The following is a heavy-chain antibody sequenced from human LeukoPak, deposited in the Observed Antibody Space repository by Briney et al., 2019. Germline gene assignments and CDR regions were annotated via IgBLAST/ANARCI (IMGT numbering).Heavy chain of an antibody. J-gene: IGHJ5*02. V-gene: IGHV3-30*04. Sequence: GRSLRLSCAASGFTFSSYAMHWVRQAPGKGLEWVAVISYDGSNKYYADSVKGRFTISRDNSKNTLYLQMNSLRAEDTAVYYCARDPYYCSSGSCYYSYNWFDPWGQGTLVTVSS. D-gene: IGHD2-15*01. CDR1: GFTFSSYA. CDR3: ARDPYYCSSGSCYYSYNWFDP. CDR2: ISYDGSNK.